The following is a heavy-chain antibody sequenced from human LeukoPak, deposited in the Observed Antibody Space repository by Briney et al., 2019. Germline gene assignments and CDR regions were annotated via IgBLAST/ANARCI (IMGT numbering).Heavy chain of an antibody. CDR1: GFTFSSYS. Sequence: GGSLRLSCAASGFTFSSYSMNWVRQAPGKGLEWVSSISSSSSYIYYADSVKGRFTISRDNAKNSLYLQMNSLRAEDTAVYYCATDLAGYYGSGSSQGWGQGTLVTVSS. J-gene: IGHJ4*02. V-gene: IGHV3-21*04. CDR3: ATDLAGYYGSGSSQG. D-gene: IGHD3-10*01. CDR2: ISSSSSYI.